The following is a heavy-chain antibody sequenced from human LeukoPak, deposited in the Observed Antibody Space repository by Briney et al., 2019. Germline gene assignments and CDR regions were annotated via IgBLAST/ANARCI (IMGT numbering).Heavy chain of an antibody. D-gene: IGHD2-2*01. CDR3: ARANDAYCSSTSCFSFDY. CDR2: IFYSGST. J-gene: IGHJ4*02. Sequence: PSQTLSLTCAVSGASMSGGGYSWNWIRQPPGKGLEWIGSIFYSGSTYYNPSVKSRVTMSVDTSKNQSSLKVTSVTAADTAVYYCARANDAYCSSTSCFSFDYWGQGTLVTVSS. CDR1: GASMSGGGYS. V-gene: IGHV4-30-2*01.